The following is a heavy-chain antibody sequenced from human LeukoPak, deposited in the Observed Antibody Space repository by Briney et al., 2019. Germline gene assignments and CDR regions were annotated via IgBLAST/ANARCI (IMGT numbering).Heavy chain of an antibody. J-gene: IGHJ4*02. CDR1: GFTFNSYA. Sequence: GRSLRLSCAASGFTFNSYAMHWVRQAPGKGLEWVAVISYDGRNKHYADSVKGRFTISRDNSKNTLYLQMDSLRVDDTAVYYCARERSDYWGQGTLVTVSS. D-gene: IGHD4-17*01. CDR3: ARERSDY. CDR2: ISYDGRNK. V-gene: IGHV3-30*04.